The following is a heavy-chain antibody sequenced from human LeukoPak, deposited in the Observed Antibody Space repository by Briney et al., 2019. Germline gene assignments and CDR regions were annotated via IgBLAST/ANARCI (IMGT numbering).Heavy chain of an antibody. Sequence: SETLSLTCAVYGGSFSTYYWSWVRQPPGKGLEWIAEITRNGYTNYNPSLKSRVTISIDTSKNQFSLNLRSVTAEDTAVYYCARDGTKGSGSYYFDYWGQGTLVTVSS. V-gene: IGHV4-34*01. CDR1: GGSFSTYY. D-gene: IGHD3-10*01. J-gene: IGHJ4*02. CDR3: ARDGTKGSGSYYFDY. CDR2: ITRNGYT.